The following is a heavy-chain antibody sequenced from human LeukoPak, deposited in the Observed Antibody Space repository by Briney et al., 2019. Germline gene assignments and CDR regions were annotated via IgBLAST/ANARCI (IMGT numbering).Heavy chain of an antibody. J-gene: IGHJ4*02. CDR2: IKSKTDGETI. CDR1: GFTVSSIH. Sequence: PGGSLRLSCAASGFTVSSIHMVWVRQAPGKGLEWVGRIKSKTDGETIDYAAPVKGRFTFSRDDSKNMLYLLMNSLKSEDTAVYYCSTLTSRGLSDSWGQGTLVTVSS. CDR3: STLTSRGLSDS. V-gene: IGHV3-15*07. D-gene: IGHD1-20*01.